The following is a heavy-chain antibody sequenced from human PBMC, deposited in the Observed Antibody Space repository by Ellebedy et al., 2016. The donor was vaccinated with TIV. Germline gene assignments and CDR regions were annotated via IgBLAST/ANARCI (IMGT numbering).Heavy chain of an antibody. V-gene: IGHV1-69*13. CDR3: AREPRPDFWSVHRWFDP. Sequence: ASVKVSCKASGGTFSYYAISWVRQAPGQGLEWMGGIIPIFGTANYAQKFQGRVTITADESTSTAYMELSSLRSEDTAVYYCAREPRPDFWSVHRWFDPWGQGTLVTVSS. CDR2: IIPIFGTA. D-gene: IGHD3-3*01. CDR1: GGTFSYYA. J-gene: IGHJ5*02.